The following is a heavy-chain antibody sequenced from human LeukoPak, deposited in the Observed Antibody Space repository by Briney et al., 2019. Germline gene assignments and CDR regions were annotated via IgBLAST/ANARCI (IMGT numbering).Heavy chain of an antibody. Sequence: SETLSLTCAVYGGSFNGYYWSWIRQPAGKGLEWIGRIYTSGSTNYNPSLKSRVTISVDTSKNQFSLKLSSVTAADTAVYYCARSPTTEDYYYYYGMDVWGQGTTVTVSS. CDR2: IYTSGST. CDR3: ARSPTTEDYYYYYGMDV. J-gene: IGHJ6*02. V-gene: IGHV4-59*10. D-gene: IGHD4-17*01. CDR1: GGSFNGYY.